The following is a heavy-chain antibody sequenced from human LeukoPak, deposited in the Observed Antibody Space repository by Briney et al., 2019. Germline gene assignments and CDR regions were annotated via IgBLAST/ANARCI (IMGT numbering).Heavy chain of an antibody. CDR3: TKHGGRDYYDSSEDAFDI. CDR2: IRSKTHTYAT. J-gene: IGHJ3*02. V-gene: IGHV3-73*01. CDR1: GYSFTSYW. D-gene: IGHD3-22*01. Sequence: GESLKISCKGSGYSFTSYWIGWVRQMPGKGLEWVGRIRSKTHTYATAYAASVKGRFTISRDDSKNTAYLQMNSLKTEDTAVYYCTKHGGRDYYDSSEDAFDIWGQGTMVTVSS.